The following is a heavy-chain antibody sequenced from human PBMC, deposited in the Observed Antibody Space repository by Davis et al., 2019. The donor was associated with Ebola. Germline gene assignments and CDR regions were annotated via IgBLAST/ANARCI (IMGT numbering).Heavy chain of an antibody. J-gene: IGHJ6*03. CDR3: ARDVAANDRGLLWFREYSMDV. D-gene: IGHD3-10*01. CDR1: GGSISSGDYY. CDR2: ISSSGSTI. Sequence: LSLTCTVSGGSISSGDYYMSWIRQAPGKGLEWVSYISSSGSTIYYADSVKGRFTISRDNAKNSLYLQMNSLRAEDTAVYYCARDVAANDRGLLWFREYSMDVWGQGTTVTVSS. V-gene: IGHV3-11*01.